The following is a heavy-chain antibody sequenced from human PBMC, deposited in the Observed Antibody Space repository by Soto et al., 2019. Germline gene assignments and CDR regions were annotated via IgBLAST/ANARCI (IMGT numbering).Heavy chain of an antibody. J-gene: IGHJ4*02. CDR1: GFTFGDYA. CDR2: IRSKAYGGTT. D-gene: IGHD5-18*01. V-gene: IGHV3-49*05. CDR3: TRDRRTHTAMVTVLDY. Sequence: EVQLVESGGGLVKPGRSLRLSCTASGFTFGDYAMSWFRQAPGKGLEWVGFIRSKAYGGTTEYAASVKGRFTISRDDSKSIAYLQMNSLKTEDTAVYYGTRDRRTHTAMVTVLDYWGQGTLVTVSS.